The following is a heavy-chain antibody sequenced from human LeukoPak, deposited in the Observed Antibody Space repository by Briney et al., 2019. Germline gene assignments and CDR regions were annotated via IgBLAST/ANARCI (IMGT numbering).Heavy chain of an antibody. CDR2: ISYDGSNK. CDR1: GFTFSSYA. CDR3: ARAQTYYGSGSYLY. J-gene: IGHJ4*02. V-gene: IGHV3-30-3*01. D-gene: IGHD3-10*01. Sequence: PGRSLRLSCAASGFTFSSYAMHWVRQAPGKGLEWVAVISYDGSNKYYADSVKGRFTISRDNAKNSLYLQMNSLRDEDTAVYYCARAQTYYGSGSYLYWGQGTLVTVSS.